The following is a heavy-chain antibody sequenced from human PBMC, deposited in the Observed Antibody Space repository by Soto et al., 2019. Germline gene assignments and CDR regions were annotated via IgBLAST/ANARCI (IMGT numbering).Heavy chain of an antibody. D-gene: IGHD6-13*01. CDR2: IYYSGST. V-gene: IGHV4-39*01. J-gene: IGHJ5*02. CDR1: GGSISSSSYY. Sequence: QLQLQESGPGLVKPSETLSLTCTVSGGSISSSSYYWGWIRQPPGKGLEWIGRIYYSGSTYYNPSLTIRVTISVDTSKYQFSLKLSSVTAEATAVYYCARQQYSSSWYEGGSGFDPWGQGTLVTVSS. CDR3: ARQQYSSSWYEGGSGFDP.